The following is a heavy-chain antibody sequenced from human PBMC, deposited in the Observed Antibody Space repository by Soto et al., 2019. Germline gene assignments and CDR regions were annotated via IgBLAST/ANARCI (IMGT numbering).Heavy chain of an antibody. D-gene: IGHD6-13*01. CDR1: GGTFSIYA. J-gene: IGHJ4*02. V-gene: IGHV1-69*13. Sequence: SVKVSCKASGGTFSIYAISGVRQSPGQGLEWMGGIIPIFGTANYAQKFQGRVTITADESTSTAYMELSSLRSEDTAVYYCARDRAAAGRNPFDYWGQGTLVTVSS. CDR2: IIPIFGTA. CDR3: ARDRAAAGRNPFDY.